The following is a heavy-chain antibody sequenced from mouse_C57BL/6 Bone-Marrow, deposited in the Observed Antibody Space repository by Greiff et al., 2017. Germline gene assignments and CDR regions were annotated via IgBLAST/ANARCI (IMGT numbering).Heavy chain of an antibody. J-gene: IGHJ3*01. Sequence: QVQLQQPGAELVKPGASVQLSCKASGYTFTSYWMQWVKQRPGQGLEWIGEIDPSDGYTNYNQKFQGKATLTVDTSSSTAYMQLSSLTSEDSAVYYCASPLWDQFAYWGQGTLVTVSA. V-gene: IGHV1-50*01. D-gene: IGHD4-1*01. CDR3: ASPLWDQFAY. CDR1: GYTFTSYW. CDR2: IDPSDGYT.